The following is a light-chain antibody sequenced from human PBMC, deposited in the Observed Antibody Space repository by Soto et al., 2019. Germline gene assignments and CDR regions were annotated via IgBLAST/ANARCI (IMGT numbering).Light chain of an antibody. V-gene: IGKV3-20*01. CDR3: QRYGSSPLT. J-gene: IGKJ4*01. Sequence: EIVLTQSPGTLSLSPGERATLSCRASQSLSSSYLAWYQQRPGQAPRVLIYGASSMATGIPDRFSGSGSGIDFTLTINRLEPEDFAIYYCQRYGSSPLTFGGGTRVEIK. CDR2: GAS. CDR1: QSLSSSY.